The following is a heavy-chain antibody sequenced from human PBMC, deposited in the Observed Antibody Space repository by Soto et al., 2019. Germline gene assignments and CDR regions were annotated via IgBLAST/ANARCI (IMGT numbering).Heavy chain of an antibody. CDR3: ARMRYGDY. D-gene: IGHD1-1*01. CDR2: ISAHNGNT. J-gene: IGHJ4*02. CDR1: GYTFTSYG. Sequence: QVHLVQSGAEVKKPGASVKVSCKASGYTFTSYGITWVRQAPGQGLEWMGWISAHNGNTDYAQKLQGRVIVTRDTSTCTAYMELKGLIFEKTAVYYCARMRYGDYWGQGALVTVSS. V-gene: IGHV1-18*01.